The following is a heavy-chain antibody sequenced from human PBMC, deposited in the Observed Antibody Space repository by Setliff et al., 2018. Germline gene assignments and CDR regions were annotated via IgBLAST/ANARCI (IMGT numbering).Heavy chain of an antibody. CDR2: IKHDGIQK. V-gene: IGHV3-7*01. CDR3: VPLNLAGEARENFQL. J-gene: IGHJ1*01. CDR1: GFTFSRYW. D-gene: IGHD3-3*02. Sequence: PGGPLRLSCAASGFTFSRYWMSWVRQAPGKGLEWVANIKHDGIQKQYVDSVKGRFTISRDNAKNSVYLQMNSLRAEDTAVYYCVPLNLAGEARENFQLWGRGTLVTVSS.